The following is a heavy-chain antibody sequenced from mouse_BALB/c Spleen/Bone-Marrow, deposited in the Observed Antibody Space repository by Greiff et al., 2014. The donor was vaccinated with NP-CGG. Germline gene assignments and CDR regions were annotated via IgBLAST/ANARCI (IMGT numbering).Heavy chain of an antibody. V-gene: IGHV1S135*01. CDR3: ARIGGYYRFYAMDY. CDR2: IDPYNGGT. J-gene: IGHJ4*01. D-gene: IGHD2-14*01. CDR1: GYAFTSYN. Sequence: EVQGVESGPELVKPGASVKVSCKASGYAFTSYNMYWVKQSHGKSLEWIGYIDPYNGGTSYNQKFKGKATLTVDKSSSTAYMHLNSLTSEDSAVYYCARIGGYYRFYAMDYWGQGTSVTVSS.